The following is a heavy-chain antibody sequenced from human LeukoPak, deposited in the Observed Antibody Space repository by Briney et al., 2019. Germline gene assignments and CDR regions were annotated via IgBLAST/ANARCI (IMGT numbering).Heavy chain of an antibody. CDR1: GFTFSHHG. CDR2: ISSDGSND. D-gene: IGHD6-19*01. J-gene: IGHJ4*02. Sequence: GGSLRLSCAASGFTFSHHGIHWVRQAPGKGLEWVALISSDGSNDYYTDSVKGRFTISRDNSQNTLSLHMSSLTAEDTAVYYCARDPGIAVAMYYFDFWGQGTLATVSS. CDR3: ARDPGIAVAMYYFDF. V-gene: IGHV3-30*05.